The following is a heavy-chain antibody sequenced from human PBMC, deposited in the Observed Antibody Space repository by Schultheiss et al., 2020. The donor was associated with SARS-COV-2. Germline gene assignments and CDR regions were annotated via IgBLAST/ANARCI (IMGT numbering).Heavy chain of an antibody. D-gene: IGHD5-12*01. CDR1: GFTFSSYA. V-gene: IGHV3-48*03. J-gene: IGHJ6*02. CDR2: ISSSGSTI. Sequence: GGSLRLSCTASGFTFSSYAMHWVRQAPGKGLEWVSYISSSGSTIYYADSVKGRFTISRDNAKNSLYLQMNSLRAEDTAVYYCARVATIPYYYGMDVWGQGTTVTVSS. CDR3: ARVATIPYYYGMDV.